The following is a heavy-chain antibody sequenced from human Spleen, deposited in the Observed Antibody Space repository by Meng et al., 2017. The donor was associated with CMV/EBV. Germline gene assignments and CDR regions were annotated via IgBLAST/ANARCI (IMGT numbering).Heavy chain of an antibody. V-gene: IGHV1-69*01. D-gene: IGHD6-13*01. CDR2: IIPIFGTA. Sequence: QVQLVQSGAEVKKPGASVKVSCTPSEYTFTTYYMRWVRQAPGQGLEWVGGIIPIFGTANYAQKFQGRVTISTDESTSTAYMELSSLRSEDTAVYYCIAAQDYWGQGTLVTVSS. CDR3: IAAQDY. CDR1: EYTFTTYY. J-gene: IGHJ4*02.